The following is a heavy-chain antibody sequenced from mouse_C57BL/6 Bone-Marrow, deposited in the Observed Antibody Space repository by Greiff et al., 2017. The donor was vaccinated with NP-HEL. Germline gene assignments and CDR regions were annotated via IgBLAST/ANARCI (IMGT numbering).Heavy chain of an antibody. CDR2: ISYDGSN. CDR3: AREGAITTVVATGYYFDY. CDR1: GYSITSGYY. V-gene: IGHV3-6*01. Sequence: EVHLVESGPGLVKPSQSLSLTCSVTGYSITSGYYWNWIRQFPGNKLEWMGYISYDGSNNYNPSLKNRISITRDTSKNQFFLKLNSVTTEDTATYYCAREGAITTVVATGYYFDYWGQGTTLTVSS. D-gene: IGHD1-1*01. J-gene: IGHJ2*01.